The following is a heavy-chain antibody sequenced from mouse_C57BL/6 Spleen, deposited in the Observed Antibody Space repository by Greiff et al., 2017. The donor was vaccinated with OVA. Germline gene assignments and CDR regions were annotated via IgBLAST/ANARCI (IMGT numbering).Heavy chain of an antibody. D-gene: IGHD1-1*01. CDR3: ARNYGSSDDAWFAY. CDR2: IDPSDSYT. CDR1: GYTFTSYW. J-gene: IGHJ3*01. V-gene: IGHV1-50*01. Sequence: QVQLQQPGAELVKPGASVKLSCKASGYTFTSYWMQWVKQRPGQGLEWIGQIDPSDSYTNYNQKFKGKATLTVDKSSSTAYMQLSSLTSEDSAVYYWARNYGSSDDAWFAYWGQGTLVTVSA.